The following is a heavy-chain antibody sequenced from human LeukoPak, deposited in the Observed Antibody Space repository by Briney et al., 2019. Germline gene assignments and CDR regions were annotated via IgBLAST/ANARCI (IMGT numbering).Heavy chain of an antibody. J-gene: IGHJ4*02. Sequence: HPGGSLRLSCAASGLTFSSHGMHWVRQAPGKGLEWVSFTSSDGSEKSDADFVKGRFTVSRDDSKNTLYLQMNRLRPDDTAVYHCAKDRGVTSMDYWGQGTLVTVSS. V-gene: IGHV3-30*02. CDR3: AKDRGVTSMDY. CDR1: GLTFSSHG. CDR2: TSSDGSEK. D-gene: IGHD3-10*01.